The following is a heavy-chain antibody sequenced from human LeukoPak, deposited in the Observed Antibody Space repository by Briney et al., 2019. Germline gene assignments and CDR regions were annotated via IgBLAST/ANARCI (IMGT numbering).Heavy chain of an antibody. D-gene: IGHD3-10*01. CDR2: INHSGST. Sequence: SETLSLTCAVYGGSFSGYYWSWIRQPPGKGLEWIGEINHSGSTNYNPSLKSRVTISVDTSKNQFSLKLRSVTAADTAVYYCARRLGGSGSYYYWGQGTLVTVSS. V-gene: IGHV4-34*01. CDR1: GGSFSGYY. J-gene: IGHJ4*02. CDR3: ARRLGGSGSYYY.